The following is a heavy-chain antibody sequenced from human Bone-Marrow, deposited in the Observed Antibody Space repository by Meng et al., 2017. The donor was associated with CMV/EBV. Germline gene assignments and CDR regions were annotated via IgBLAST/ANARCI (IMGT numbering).Heavy chain of an antibody. J-gene: IGHJ4*02. D-gene: IGHD6-13*01. Sequence: GESLKISCAASGFSFSSYAMHWVRQAPGKGLEWVAVISYDGSNKYYADSVKGRFTISRDNSKNTVYLQMNSLRAEDTAVYYCATTGGFSPGIAAAGTRDYWGQGNLVNVDS. CDR3: ATTGGFSPGIAAAGTRDY. CDR1: GFSFSSYA. V-gene: IGHV3-30*04. CDR2: ISYDGSNK.